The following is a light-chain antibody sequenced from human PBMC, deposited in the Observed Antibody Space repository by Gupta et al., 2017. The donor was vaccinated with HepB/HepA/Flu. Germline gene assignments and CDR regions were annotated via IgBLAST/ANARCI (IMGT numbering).Light chain of an antibody. CDR2: VVN. CDR1: SSDIGGYNY. V-gene: IGLV2-8*01. CDR3: SSYAGNDILI. Sequence: QSALTQPPSASGSPGQSVTIPCPGTSSDIGGYNYVSWYQQHPDKAPTVIIYVVNRRPSGVPDRFSGSKSGNTASLTVSGLQAEDEADYYCSSYAGNDILIFGGGTKLTVL. J-gene: IGLJ2*01.